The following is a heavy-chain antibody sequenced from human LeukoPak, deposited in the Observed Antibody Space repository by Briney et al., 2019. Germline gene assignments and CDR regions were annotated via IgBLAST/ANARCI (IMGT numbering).Heavy chain of an antibody. Sequence: GGSLRLSCAASGFTFRSFAMSWVRLAPGKGLEWVSSISGSGARTYYADSVKGRFTISRDNSKNTLYLQMNSLRAEDTAVYYCAKDSSPHYYYGSGSTDYWGQGTLVTVSS. CDR1: GFTFRSFA. CDR3: AKDSSPHYYYGSGSTDY. V-gene: IGHV3-23*01. D-gene: IGHD3-10*01. J-gene: IGHJ4*02. CDR2: ISGSGART.